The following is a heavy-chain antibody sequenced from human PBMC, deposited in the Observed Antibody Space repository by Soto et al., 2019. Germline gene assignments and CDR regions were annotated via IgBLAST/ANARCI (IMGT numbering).Heavy chain of an antibody. V-gene: IGHV3-23*01. CDR1: GFTFSNYV. Sequence: PGGSLRLSCTASGFTFSNYVMSWVRQAPGKGLGWVSNIGSTGETSYYADSVKGRFTISRDNSKNTVFLQMDSLRAEDTAVYYCAKDFSYDTSGGHYRGGVFQYWGQGTLVTVSS. CDR3: AKDFSYDTSGGHYRGGVFQY. CDR2: IGSTGETS. D-gene: IGHD3-22*01. J-gene: IGHJ4*02.